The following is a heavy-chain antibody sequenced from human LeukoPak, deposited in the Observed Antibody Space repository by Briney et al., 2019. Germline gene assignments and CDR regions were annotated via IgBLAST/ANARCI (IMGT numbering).Heavy chain of an antibody. Sequence: PSETLSLTCTVSGGPIRSYYWSWIRQSPGKGLEWIGYIYYSGSTNYNPSLKSRVTISVDTSKNQFSLKLSSVTAADTAVYYCARGYGDYAQYFDYWGQGTLVTVSS. D-gene: IGHD4-17*01. J-gene: IGHJ4*02. CDR1: GGPIRSYY. V-gene: IGHV4-59*01. CDR2: IYYSGST. CDR3: ARGYGDYAQYFDY.